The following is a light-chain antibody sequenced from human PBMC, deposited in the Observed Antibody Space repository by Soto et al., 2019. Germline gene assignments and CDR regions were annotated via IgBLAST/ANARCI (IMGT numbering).Light chain of an antibody. CDR2: DVA. V-gene: IGLV2-11*01. J-gene: IGLJ1*01. CDR1: SRDVGFSNY. Sequence: QSAPTQPRSVSGSPGQTVTISCTGTSRDVGFSNYISWYQQHPGEAPKLVIYDVAQRPSGVPDRLSGSRSGKTASLTISGLQPDDEGDYYCCSYVGGDTLIFGSGTKVT. CDR3: CSYVGGDTLI.